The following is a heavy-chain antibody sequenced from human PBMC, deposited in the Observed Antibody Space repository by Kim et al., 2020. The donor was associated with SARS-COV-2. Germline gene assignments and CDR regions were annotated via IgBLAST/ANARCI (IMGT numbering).Heavy chain of an antibody. CDR1: GGSLTTRGYY. J-gene: IGHJ6*02. V-gene: IGHV4-31*03. CDR2: IYYNGNT. CDR3: SGPADFWVHAMGL. Sequence: SETLSLTCTVSGGSLTTRGYYWSWIRQHPGKGPEWIGYIYYNGNTLYNPSLTSRVTMSLDTAKNQFSLNLNVVTAADTAGYYCSGPADFWVHAMGLWGQGTAVRLSS. D-gene: IGHD7-27*01.